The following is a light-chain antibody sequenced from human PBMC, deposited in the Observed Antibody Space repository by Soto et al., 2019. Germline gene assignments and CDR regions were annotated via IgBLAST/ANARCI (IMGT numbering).Light chain of an antibody. CDR3: QQYDSFSVT. J-gene: IGKJ1*01. Sequence: DIQMTQSPSTLSASVGDRVTITCRASQSISSWLAWYQQKPGKVPKLLIYAASTLQSGVPSRFSGSGSGTEFTLTISSLQPDDFATYYCQQYDSFSVTFGQGTKVDIK. CDR2: AAS. V-gene: IGKV1-5*01. CDR1: QSISSW.